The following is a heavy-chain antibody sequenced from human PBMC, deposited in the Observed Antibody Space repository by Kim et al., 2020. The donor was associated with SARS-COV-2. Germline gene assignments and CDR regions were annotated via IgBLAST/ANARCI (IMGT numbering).Heavy chain of an antibody. D-gene: IGHD3-16*02. Sequence: VSVNGRFTISRDNAKNTLYLHMNSLRAEDTAVYYCARGHLGELSSNDYWGQGTLVTVSS. J-gene: IGHJ4*02. V-gene: IGHV3-74*01. CDR3: ARGHLGELSSNDY.